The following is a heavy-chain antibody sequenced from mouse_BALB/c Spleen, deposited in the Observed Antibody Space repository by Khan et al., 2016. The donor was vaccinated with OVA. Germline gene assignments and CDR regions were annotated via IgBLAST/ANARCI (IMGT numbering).Heavy chain of an antibody. CDR2: ISYSGST. V-gene: IGHV3-2*02. Sequence: EVQLQESGPGLVKPSQSLSLTCTVTGYSITSDYAWNWIRQFPGNKLEWMGYISYSGSTSYNPSLKSRISITRDTSKNQFFLQLNSVTTGDTATYYCARRAYYASWDFDVWGAGTTVTVSS. D-gene: IGHD1-1*02. CDR1: GYSITSDYA. J-gene: IGHJ1*01. CDR3: ARRAYYASWDFDV.